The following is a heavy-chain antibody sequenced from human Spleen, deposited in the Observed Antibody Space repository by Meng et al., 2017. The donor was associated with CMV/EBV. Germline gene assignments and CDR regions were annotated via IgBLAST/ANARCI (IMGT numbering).Heavy chain of an antibody. J-gene: IGHJ5*02. Sequence: SGGSISSGGYYWNWIRQLPGKGLEWIGYICHTGITHYNPSLESRVTMSADTSKNQFSLRLSSVTAADTAVYFCARERLGWRGAWFDPWGQGTLVTVSS. CDR1: GGSISSGGYY. V-gene: IGHV4-31*02. CDR2: ICHTGIT. D-gene: IGHD6-19*01. CDR3: ARERLGWRGAWFDP.